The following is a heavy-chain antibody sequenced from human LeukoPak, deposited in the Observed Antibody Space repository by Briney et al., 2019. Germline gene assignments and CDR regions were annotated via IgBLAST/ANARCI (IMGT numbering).Heavy chain of an antibody. CDR1: GGSISSGSYY. Sequence: SETLSLTCTVSGGSISSGSYYWSWIRQPAGKGLEWIGRIYSSGSTNYNPSFKSRVTISVDTSKNQFSLKLSSVTAADTAVYYCARLGRSGWYNYYYYYMDVWGKGTTVTISS. CDR2: IYSSGST. J-gene: IGHJ6*03. CDR3: ARLGRSGWYNYYYYYMDV. V-gene: IGHV4-61*02. D-gene: IGHD6-19*01.